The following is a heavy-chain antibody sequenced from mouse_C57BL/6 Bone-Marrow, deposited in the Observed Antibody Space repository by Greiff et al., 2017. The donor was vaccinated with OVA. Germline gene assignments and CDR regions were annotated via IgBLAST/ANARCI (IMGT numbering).Heavy chain of an antibody. J-gene: IGHJ2*01. CDR2: IYPGDGDT. V-gene: IGHV1-82*01. Sequence: QVQLKQSGPELVKPGASVKLSCTASGYAFSSSWLNWVKQRPGKGLEWIGRIYPGDGDTNYNGKFKGKATLTADKSSSTAYMQLSSLTSEDSAVYFCARSSRSYFDYWGQGTTLTVSS. D-gene: IGHD1-1*01. CDR1: GYAFSSSW. CDR3: ARSSRSYFDY.